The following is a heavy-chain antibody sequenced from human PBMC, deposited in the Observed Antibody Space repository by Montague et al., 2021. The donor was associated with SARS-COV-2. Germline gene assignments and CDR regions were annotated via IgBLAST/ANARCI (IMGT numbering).Heavy chain of an antibody. Sequence: SETLSLTCTVSSGSISSYYWSWIRQPPGKGLEWIGYIYYSGSTNYNPSLKSRVTISVDTSKNQFSLKLSSVTVADTAVYYCARGAGYSSSWYPAFEIWGQGTMVTVSS. CDR1: SGSISSYY. CDR2: IYYSGST. V-gene: IGHV4-59*01. D-gene: IGHD6-13*01. CDR3: ARGAGYSSSWYPAFEI. J-gene: IGHJ3*02.